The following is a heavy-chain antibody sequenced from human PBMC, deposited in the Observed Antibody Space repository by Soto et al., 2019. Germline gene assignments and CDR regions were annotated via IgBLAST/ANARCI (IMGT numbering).Heavy chain of an antibody. CDR1: VGSISSGGYS. D-gene: IGHD3-22*01. V-gene: IGHV4-30-2*01. J-gene: IGHJ4*02. CDR2: IYHSGRT. Sequence: SETLSLTCGVSVGSISSGGYSWSWIRQPPGKGLEWIGYIYHSGRTYYNPSLESRVTMSVDRSKDQFSLQLTSVTAADTAVYYCARGNMYYSDSSAYYFDYWGQGTLVTVSS. CDR3: ARGNMYYSDSSAYYFDY.